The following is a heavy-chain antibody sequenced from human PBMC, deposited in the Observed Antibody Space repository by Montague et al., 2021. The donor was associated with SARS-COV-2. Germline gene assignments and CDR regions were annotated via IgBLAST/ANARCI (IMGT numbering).Heavy chain of an antibody. D-gene: IGHD6-13*01. CDR1: GGSISSNSYY. V-gene: IGHV4-39*07. J-gene: IGHJ6*02. CDR3: ARVGRQQLVRLSGMDV. CDR2: IYYSGST. Sequence: SETLSLICTVSGGSISSNSYYWGWIRQPPGKGLEWIGSIYYSGSTYYNPSLKSRVTISVDTSKNQFSLKLSSVTAADTAVYYCARVGRQQLVRLSGMDVWGQGTTVTVSS.